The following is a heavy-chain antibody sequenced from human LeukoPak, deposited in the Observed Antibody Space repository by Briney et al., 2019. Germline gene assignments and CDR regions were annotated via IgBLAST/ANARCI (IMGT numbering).Heavy chain of an antibody. CDR2: IYDSGST. J-gene: IGHJ4*02. Sequence: SETLSLTCTVSGGSIRSSYYYWGWIRQPPGKGLEWIGSIYDSGSTYYNPSLKSRVTISVDTSKNQFSLKLSSVTAADTAVYYCARRGGIAADFDYWGQGTLVTVSS. CDR3: ARRGGIAADFDY. D-gene: IGHD6-13*01. V-gene: IGHV4-39*01. CDR1: GGSIRSSYYY.